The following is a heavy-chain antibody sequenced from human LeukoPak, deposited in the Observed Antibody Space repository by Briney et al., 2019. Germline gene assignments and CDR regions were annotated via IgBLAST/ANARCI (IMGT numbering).Heavy chain of an antibody. CDR1: GGSFSGYY. CDR3: ARGNGLLNY. J-gene: IGHJ4*02. V-gene: IGHV4-34*01. D-gene: IGHD1-26*01. CDR2: INHSGST. Sequence: SETLSLICAVYGGSFSGYYWSWSRQPPGKGLEWIGEINHSGSTNYNPSLKSRVTISVDTSKNQFSLKLSSVTAADTAVYYCARGNGLLNYWGQGTLVTVSS.